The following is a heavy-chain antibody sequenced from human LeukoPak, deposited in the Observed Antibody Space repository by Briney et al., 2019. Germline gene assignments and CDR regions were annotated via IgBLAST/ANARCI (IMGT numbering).Heavy chain of an antibody. CDR3: ARDRFSGSYPLDY. V-gene: IGHV3-11*01. Sequence: GGSLRLSCAASGFTFSDYFMSWIRQAPGKGLDWVSYISGSGGAIYYADSVKGRFTISRDNAKNSLYLQMNSLRAEDTAVYYCARDRFSGSYPLDYWGQGTLVTVSS. CDR1: GFTFSDYF. D-gene: IGHD1-26*01. CDR2: ISGSGGAI. J-gene: IGHJ4*02.